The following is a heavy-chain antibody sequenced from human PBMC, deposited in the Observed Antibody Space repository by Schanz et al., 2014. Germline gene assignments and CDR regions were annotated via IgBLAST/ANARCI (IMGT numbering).Heavy chain of an antibody. J-gene: IGHJ4*02. D-gene: IGHD3-10*01. Sequence: VQLVESGGGLISPGGSLRLSCVASGFTFNYVWMSWVRQAPGKGLEWVGVIYHGGTTIYNPSLESRVTISIDKSKNHFSVRLTSVTAADTAVYYCAREIESSMIRGVIDWGQGTLVTVSS. CDR1: GFTFNYVW. V-gene: IGHV4-4*02. CDR2: IYHGGTT. CDR3: AREIESSMIRGVID.